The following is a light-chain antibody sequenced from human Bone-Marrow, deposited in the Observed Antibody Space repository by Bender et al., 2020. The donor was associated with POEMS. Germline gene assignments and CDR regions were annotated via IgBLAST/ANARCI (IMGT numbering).Light chain of an antibody. CDR3: AAWDAGLGGGV. CDR2: SDN. J-gene: IGLJ3*02. CDR1: NSNIGTNA. V-gene: IGLV1-44*01. Sequence: QSVLTQPPSASGTPGQRVTISCSGSNSNIGTNAVNWYQQFPGTAPNLLIYSDNQRPSGVPDRFYAFESGTAASLAISGLQSDDEAGYYCAAWDAGLGGGVFGGGTKLTVL.